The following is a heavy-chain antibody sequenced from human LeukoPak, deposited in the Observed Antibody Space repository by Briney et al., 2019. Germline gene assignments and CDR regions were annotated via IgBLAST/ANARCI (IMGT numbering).Heavy chain of an antibody. CDR1: GGTFSSYA. D-gene: IGHD3-3*01. V-gene: IGHV1-69*01. Sequence: SVKVSCKASGGTFSSYAISWVRQAPGQGLEWMGGIIPIFGTANYAQKFQGRVTITADESTSTAYMELSSLRSEDTAVYYCAKSVEWLLYRCYFDYWGQGTLVTVSS. J-gene: IGHJ4*02. CDR2: IIPIFGTA. CDR3: AKSVEWLLYRCYFDY.